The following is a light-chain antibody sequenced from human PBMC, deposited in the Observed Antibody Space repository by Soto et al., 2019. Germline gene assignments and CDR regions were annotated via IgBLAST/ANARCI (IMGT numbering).Light chain of an antibody. J-gene: IGLJ2*01. V-gene: IGLV2-14*03. CDR3: SSYTSISTLVV. CDR2: DVS. Sequence: QSALTQPASVSGSPGQTITISCTGTGSDVGGYNYVSWYQQHPGKAPKLMIYDVSNRPSGVSNRFSGSKSGNTASLTISGLQAEDEADYYCSSYTSISTLVVFGGRTKLTVL. CDR1: GSDVGGYNY.